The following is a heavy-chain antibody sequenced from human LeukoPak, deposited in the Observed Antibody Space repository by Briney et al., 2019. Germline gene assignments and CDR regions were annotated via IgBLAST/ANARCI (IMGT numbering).Heavy chain of an antibody. J-gene: IGHJ4*02. Sequence: ASVKVSCKASGYTFTGYYMHWVRQAPGQGLEWMGWINPNSGGTNHAQKFQGRVTMTRDTSISTAYMELSRLRSDDTAVYYCARSQWGSYAFDYWGQGTLVTVSS. CDR3: ARSQWGSYAFDY. D-gene: IGHD1-26*01. V-gene: IGHV1-2*02. CDR1: GYTFTGYY. CDR2: INPNSGGT.